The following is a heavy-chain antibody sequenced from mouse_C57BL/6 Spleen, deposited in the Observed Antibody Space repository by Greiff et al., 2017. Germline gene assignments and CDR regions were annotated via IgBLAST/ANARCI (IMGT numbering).Heavy chain of an antibody. D-gene: IGHD1-1*01. Sequence: QVQLKQSGPELVKPGASVKISCKASGYAFSSSWMNWVKQRPGKGLEWIGRIYPGDGDTNYNGKFKGKATLTADKSSSTAYMQLSSLTSEDSAVYFCARSEDYSNYYAMDYWGQGTSVTVSS. J-gene: IGHJ4*01. V-gene: IGHV1-82*01. CDR2: IYPGDGDT. CDR1: GYAFSSSW. CDR3: ARSEDYSNYYAMDY.